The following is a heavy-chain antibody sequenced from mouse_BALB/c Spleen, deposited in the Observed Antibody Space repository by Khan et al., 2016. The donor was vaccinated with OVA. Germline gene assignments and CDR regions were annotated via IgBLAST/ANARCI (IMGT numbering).Heavy chain of an antibody. J-gene: IGHJ2*01. CDR3: AREEPFYYFDY. CDR1: GYIFTSYW. Sequence: QVQLQQSGAELMRPGASVKLSCKTSGYIFTSYWIHWVKQRSGQGLEWIARIYPGTDNTYYNEKFKDKATLTTDKSSTAAYMQLSSLKSEDSSVYFCAREEPFYYFDYWGQGTTLTVSS. CDR2: IYPGTDNT. D-gene: IGHD6-1*01. V-gene: IGHV1S132*01.